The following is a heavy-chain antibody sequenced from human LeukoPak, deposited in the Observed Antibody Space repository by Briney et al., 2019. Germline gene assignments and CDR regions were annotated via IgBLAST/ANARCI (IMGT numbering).Heavy chain of an antibody. V-gene: IGHV4-59*12. J-gene: IGHJ4*02. CDR1: GGSISSYY. CDR3: ARVGDYALKD. Sequence: SETLSLTCIVSGGSISSYYWSWIRQPPGKGLEWIGYISRSGSTNYNPSLKSRVTISVDTSKNQFSLKLSSVTAADTAVYYCARVGDYALKDWGQGTLVTVSS. D-gene: IGHD3-16*01. CDR2: ISRSGST.